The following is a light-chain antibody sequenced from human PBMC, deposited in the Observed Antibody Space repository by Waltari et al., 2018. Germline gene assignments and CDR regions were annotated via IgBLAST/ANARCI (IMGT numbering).Light chain of an antibody. J-gene: IGKJ4*01. Sequence: EIVLTQSPATLSLSPGERATLSCRASQGIMRYLAWYQQKPGQSPRLLIYGASKRATGIPASFSGSGSGTDFALTISSLETEDFGLYYCQQYYTTPLTFGGGTKVEIK. CDR1: QGIMRY. CDR3: QQYYTTPLT. V-gene: IGKV3-11*01. CDR2: GAS.